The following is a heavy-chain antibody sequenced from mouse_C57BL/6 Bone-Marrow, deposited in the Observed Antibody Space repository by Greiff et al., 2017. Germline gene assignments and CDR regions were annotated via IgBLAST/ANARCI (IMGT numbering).Heavy chain of an antibody. D-gene: IGHD1-1*01. V-gene: IGHV8-8*01. CDR2: IWWDDDK. CDR1: GFSLSTFGMG. CDR3: ARFTTVVATRYWYFDV. J-gene: IGHJ1*03. Sequence: QVTLKECGPGILQPSQTLSLTCSFSGFSLSTFGMGVGWIRQPSGKGLEWLAHIWWDDDKYYNPALKSRLTISKDTSKNQVFLKIANVDTADTATYYCARFTTVVATRYWYFDVWGTGTTVTVSS.